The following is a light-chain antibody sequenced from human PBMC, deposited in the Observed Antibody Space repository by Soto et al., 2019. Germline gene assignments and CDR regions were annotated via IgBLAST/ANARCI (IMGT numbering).Light chain of an antibody. CDR3: QQYSSYLWT. CDR2: AAS. CDR1: QGISSY. V-gene: IGKV1-8*01. J-gene: IGKJ1*01. Sequence: AIRMTQSPSSLSASTGDRVTITCRASQGISSYLAWYQQKPGKAPKLLIYAASTLQSGVPSRFSGSGSGTDFTLTISCLQSEDFATYYCQQYSSYLWTFGQGTKVDI.